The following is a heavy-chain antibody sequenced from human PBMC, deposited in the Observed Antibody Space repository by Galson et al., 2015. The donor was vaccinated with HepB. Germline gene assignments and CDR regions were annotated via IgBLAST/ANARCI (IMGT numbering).Heavy chain of an antibody. J-gene: IGHJ4*02. V-gene: IGHV3-21*01. Sequence: SLRLSCAASGFTFSSYSMNWVRQAPGKGLEWVSSISSSSSYIYYADSVKGRFTISRDNAKNSLYLQMNSLSAEDTAVYYCARDEGITMVQFDYRGQGTLVTVSS. CDR1: GFTFSSYS. CDR2: ISSSSSYI. D-gene: IGHD3-10*01. CDR3: ARDEGITMVQFDY.